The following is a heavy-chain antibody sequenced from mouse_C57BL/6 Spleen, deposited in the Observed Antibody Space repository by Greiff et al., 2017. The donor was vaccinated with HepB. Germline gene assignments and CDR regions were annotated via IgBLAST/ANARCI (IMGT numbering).Heavy chain of an antibody. J-gene: IGHJ4*01. CDR1: GFTFSDYY. V-gene: IGHV5-16*01. Sequence: EVMLVESEGGLVQPGSSMKLSCTASGFTFSDYYMAWVRQVPEKGLEWVANINYDGSSTYYLDSLKSRFIISRDNAKNILYLQMSSLKSEDTATYYCARDKDAMVYWAQGTSVTVSS. CDR2: INYDGSST. CDR3: ARDKDAMVY.